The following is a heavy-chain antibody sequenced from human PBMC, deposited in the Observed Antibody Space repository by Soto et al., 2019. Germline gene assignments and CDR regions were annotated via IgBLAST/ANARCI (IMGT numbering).Heavy chain of an antibody. D-gene: IGHD3-16*01. J-gene: IGHJ4*02. CDR2: IIPSFGTA. Sequence: QVQLVQSGAEVKKPGSSVKVSCKASGGTFSRYAISWVRQAPGQGPEWMGGIIPSFGTANYAQKFQGRVTVNADEPTSTAYMELTSLTHEDTAVYYCASVDYDYIWGSYSHWGQVTLVTVSS. V-gene: IGHV1-69*01. CDR3: ASVDYDYIWGSYSH. CDR1: GGTFSRYA.